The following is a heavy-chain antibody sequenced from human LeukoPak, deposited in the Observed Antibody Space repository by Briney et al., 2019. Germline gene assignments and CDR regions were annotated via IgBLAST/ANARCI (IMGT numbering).Heavy chain of an antibody. CDR1: GGSISSGGYY. CDR3: ARVDYGDYRFDY. V-gene: IGHV4-31*03. D-gene: IGHD4-17*01. Sequence: PSETLSLTCTVSGGSISSGGYYWSWIRQHPGKGLEWIGYIYYSGSTYYNPSLKSRVTISVDTSKNQFSLKLSSVTAADTAVYYCARVDYGDYRFDYWGQGTPVTVSS. J-gene: IGHJ4*03. CDR2: IYYSGST.